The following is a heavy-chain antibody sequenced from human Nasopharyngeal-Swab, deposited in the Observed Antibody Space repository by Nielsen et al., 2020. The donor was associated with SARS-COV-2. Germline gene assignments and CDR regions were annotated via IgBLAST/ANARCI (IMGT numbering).Heavy chain of an antibody. V-gene: IGHV3-7*01. CDR2: IKQDGSEK. CDR1: GFTFSSYW. Sequence: GESLKISCAASGFTFSSYWMSWVRQAPGKGLEWVANIKQDGSEKYYVDSVKGRFTISRDNAKNSLYLQMNSLRAEDTAVYYCAPAKHSYYYYYGMDVWGQGTTVTVSS. CDR3: APAKHSYYYYYGMDV. J-gene: IGHJ6*02.